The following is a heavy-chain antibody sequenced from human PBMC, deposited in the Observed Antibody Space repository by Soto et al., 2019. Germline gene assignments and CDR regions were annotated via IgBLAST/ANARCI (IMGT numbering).Heavy chain of an antibody. J-gene: IGHJ6*02. D-gene: IGHD3-10*01. CDR3: ARGLLWFGELMGYYYGMDV. Sequence: GGSLRLSCAASGFTFSSYSMNWVRQAPGKGLEWVSYISSSSSTIYYADSVKGRFTISRDNAKNSLYLQMNSLRDEDTAVYYCARGLLWFGELMGYYYGMDVWGQGTTVTVSS. CDR1: GFTFSSYS. CDR2: ISSSSSTI. V-gene: IGHV3-48*02.